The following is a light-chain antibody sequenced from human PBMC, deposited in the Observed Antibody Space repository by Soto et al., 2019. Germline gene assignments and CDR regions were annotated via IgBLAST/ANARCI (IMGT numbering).Light chain of an antibody. CDR3: LQYDNYPWT. Sequence: DIPMTQSPSSLSASVGDRVTITCRASQGISSYLAWFQQKPGRAPKSLIYGASSLQSGVPSKFSGSGSGTDFTLTISSLQPEDFATYYCLQYDNYPWTFGQGTKVEIK. J-gene: IGKJ1*01. CDR2: GAS. CDR1: QGISSY. V-gene: IGKV1-16*02.